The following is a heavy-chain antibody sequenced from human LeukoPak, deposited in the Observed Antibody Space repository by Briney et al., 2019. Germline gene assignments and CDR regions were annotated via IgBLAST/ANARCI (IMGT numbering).Heavy chain of an antibody. CDR3: AREFLGAAAGTTDHYYYMDV. D-gene: IGHD6-13*01. V-gene: IGHV3-20*04. CDR1: GFTFDDYG. CDR2: INWNGGSA. Sequence: GGSLRLSCAASGFTFDDYGMSWVRQAPGKGLESVSAINWNGGSASYADSVQGRFTISRDNAKNSLYLQMNSLRAEDTAVYYCAREFLGAAAGTTDHYYYMDVWGKGTTVTISS. J-gene: IGHJ6*03.